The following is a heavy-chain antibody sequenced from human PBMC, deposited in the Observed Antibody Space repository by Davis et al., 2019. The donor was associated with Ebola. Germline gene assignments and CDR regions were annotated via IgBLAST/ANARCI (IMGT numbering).Heavy chain of an antibody. CDR1: GYTFTSYG. Sequence: ASVKVSCKASGYTFTSYGITWVRQAPGQGLEWMGWINPHNGNTNYAQNVQGRVTMTTDTSTSTAYMELSRLRSDDTAVYYCARDPTILWGQGTLVTVSS. D-gene: IGHD3-9*01. CDR2: INPHNGNT. CDR3: ARDPTIL. J-gene: IGHJ4*02. V-gene: IGHV1-18*04.